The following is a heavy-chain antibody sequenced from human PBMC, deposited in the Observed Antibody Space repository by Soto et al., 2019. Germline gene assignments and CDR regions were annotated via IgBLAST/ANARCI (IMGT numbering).Heavy chain of an antibody. D-gene: IGHD2-2*01. V-gene: IGHV3-30*18. CDR2: ISYDGSNK. CDR1: GFTFSSYG. Sequence: GGSLRLSCAASGFTFSSYGMHWVRQAPGKGLEWVAVISYDGSNKYYADSVKGRFTISRDNSKNTLYLQMNSLRAEDTAVYYCAKVSLDIVVVPAAMGSHYFDYWGQGTLVTVSS. J-gene: IGHJ4*02. CDR3: AKVSLDIVVVPAAMGSHYFDY.